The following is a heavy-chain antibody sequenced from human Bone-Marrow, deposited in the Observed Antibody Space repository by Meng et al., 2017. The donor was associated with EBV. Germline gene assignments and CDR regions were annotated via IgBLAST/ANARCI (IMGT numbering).Heavy chain of an antibody. CDR3: ARAGRGYGDFEYYFDY. CDR1: DDSIHSGGYY. CDR2: IYYSSST. Sequence: QGQLQQWGAGLLKPSETLSLTCAVSDDSIHSGGYYWSWIRQPPGKGLEWIGYIYYSSSTYYTPSLKTRLTISLDTSKSQFSLKLYSVTAADTAMYYCARAGRGYGDFEYYFDYWGQGTLVTVSS. J-gene: IGHJ4*02. D-gene: IGHD4-17*01. V-gene: IGHV4-30-4*01.